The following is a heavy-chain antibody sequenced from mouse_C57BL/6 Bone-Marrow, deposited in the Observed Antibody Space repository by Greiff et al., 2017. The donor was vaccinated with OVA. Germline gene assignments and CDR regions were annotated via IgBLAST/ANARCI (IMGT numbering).Heavy chain of an antibody. CDR2: IRNKANNHAT. CDR3: TRRTYYGSSYWYFDV. V-gene: IGHV6-6*01. Sequence: EVQGAESGGGLVQPGGSMKLSCAASGFTFSDAWMDWVRQSPEKGLEWVAEIRNKANNHATYYAESVKGRFTISRDDSKSSVYLQMNSLRAEDTGIYYCTRRTYYGSSYWYFDVWGTGTTVTVSS. CDR1: GFTFSDAW. J-gene: IGHJ1*03. D-gene: IGHD1-1*01.